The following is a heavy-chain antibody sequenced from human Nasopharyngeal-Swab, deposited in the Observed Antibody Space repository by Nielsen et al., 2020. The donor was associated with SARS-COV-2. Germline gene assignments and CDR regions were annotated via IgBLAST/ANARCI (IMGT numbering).Heavy chain of an antibody. D-gene: IGHD1-20*01. CDR2: IYPGDSDS. Sequence: GESLKISCKASGYNFPRYWIAWVRQMPGKGLEWMGIIYPGDSDSRYSPSFQGQVTISVDISISTAYLQWGSLQASDSAMYYCLLAHEANNWLGFGLWGQGTLVTVSS. V-gene: IGHV5-51*01. CDR3: LLAHEANNWLGFGL. CDR1: GYNFPRYW. J-gene: IGHJ5*02.